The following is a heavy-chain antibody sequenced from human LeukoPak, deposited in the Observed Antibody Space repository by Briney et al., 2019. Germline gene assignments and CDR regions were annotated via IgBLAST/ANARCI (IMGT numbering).Heavy chain of an antibody. CDR2: ISSSGSTI. Sequence: GGSLRLSCAASGFTFSGYEMNWVRQAPGKGLEWVSYISSSGSTIYYADSVKGRFTISRDNAKNSLYLQMNSLRAEDTAVYYCASTPTYYYGSGSPPIDYWGQGTLVTVSS. J-gene: IGHJ4*02. D-gene: IGHD3-10*01. V-gene: IGHV3-48*03. CDR3: ASTPTYYYGSGSPPIDY. CDR1: GFTFSGYE.